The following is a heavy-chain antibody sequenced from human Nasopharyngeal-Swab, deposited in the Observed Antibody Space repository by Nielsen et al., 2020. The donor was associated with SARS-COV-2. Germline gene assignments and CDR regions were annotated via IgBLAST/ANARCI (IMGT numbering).Heavy chain of an antibody. J-gene: IGHJ6*02. CDR2: ISGSGGST. CDR3: AKGGGRDDRTGVEYYYCGMDV. V-gene: IGHV3-23*01. Sequence: GGSLRLSCAASGFTFSSYAMSWVRQAPGKGLEWVSAISGSGGSTYYADSVKGRFTISRDNSKNTLYLQIDSLRDEDTAVYYCAKGGGRDDRTGVEYYYCGMDVWGQGTTVTVSS. D-gene: IGHD3-22*01. CDR1: GFTFSSYA.